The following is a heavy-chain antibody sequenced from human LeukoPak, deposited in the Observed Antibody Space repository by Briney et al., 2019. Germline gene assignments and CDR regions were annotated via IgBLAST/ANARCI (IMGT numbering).Heavy chain of an antibody. Sequence: SQTLSLTCAISGDSVSSNSAAWNWIRLSPSRGLEWLGRTYYRSKWYNDYALPVKSRITINPDTSKNLFSLQLNSVTPEDTAVYFCARGWQQRLDHWGQGALVTVSS. J-gene: IGHJ4*02. CDR1: GDSVSSNSAA. D-gene: IGHD4-23*01. CDR3: ARGWQQRLDH. V-gene: IGHV6-1*01. CDR2: TYYRSKWYN.